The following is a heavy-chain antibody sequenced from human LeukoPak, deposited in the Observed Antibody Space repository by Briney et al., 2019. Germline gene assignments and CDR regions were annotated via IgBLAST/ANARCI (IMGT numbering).Heavy chain of an antibody. Sequence: GGSLRLSCAASGFTFSSYAMSWVRQAPGKGLEWVSAISGSGGSTYYADSVKGRFTISRDNSKNTLYLQMNSLRAEDTAVYYCANHYYDSSGYTPAHSDYWGQGTLVTVSS. CDR2: ISGSGGST. V-gene: IGHV3-23*01. CDR3: ANHYYDSSGYTPAHSDY. D-gene: IGHD3-22*01. J-gene: IGHJ4*02. CDR1: GFTFSSYA.